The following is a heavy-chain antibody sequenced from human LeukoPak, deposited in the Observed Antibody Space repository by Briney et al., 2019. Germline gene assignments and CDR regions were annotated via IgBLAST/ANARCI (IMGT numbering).Heavy chain of an antibody. CDR3: ARHNYQLLYNWFDP. CDR1: GGSISSGGYY. V-gene: IGHV4-61*08. D-gene: IGHD2-2*02. J-gene: IGHJ5*02. CDR2: ISDIGSI. Sequence: SETLSLTCTVSGGSISSGGYYWSWIRQPPGKALEWIAYISDIGSINYNPSLKSRVTISVDTSKNQFSLKLSSVTAADTAMYYCARHNYQLLYNWFDPWGQGTLVTVSS.